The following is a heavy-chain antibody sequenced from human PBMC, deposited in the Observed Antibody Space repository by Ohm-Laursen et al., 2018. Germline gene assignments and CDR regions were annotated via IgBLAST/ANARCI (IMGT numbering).Heavy chain of an antibody. CDR1: GYTFTGYY. J-gene: IGHJ4*02. Sequence: ASVKASCKASGYTFTGYYMHWVRQAPGQGLEWMGWISPNSGGTNYAQKFQGRVTMTRDTSISTAYMELSRLRSDDPAVYYCARALPRGLWRDYWGQGTLVTVSS. CDR3: ARALPRGLWRDY. CDR2: ISPNSGGT. D-gene: IGHD5-18*01. V-gene: IGHV1-2*02.